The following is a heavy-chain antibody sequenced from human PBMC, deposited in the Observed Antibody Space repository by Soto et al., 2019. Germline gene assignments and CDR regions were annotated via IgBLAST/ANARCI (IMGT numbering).Heavy chain of an antibody. J-gene: IGHJ4*01. V-gene: IGHV3-7*01. Sequence: PGGSLRLSCAASGFTFSNNWMSGVCQAPGKGLQWVVNIKQDGSEKYYMDSVRGRLTVSIDNAKTPLSLQITSLRAEDTAVYFWARVSYAYGWIYDYWGQGSLVTVSS. CDR3: ARVSYAYGWIYDY. CDR1: GFTFSNNW. D-gene: IGHD2-2*01. CDR2: IKQDGSEK.